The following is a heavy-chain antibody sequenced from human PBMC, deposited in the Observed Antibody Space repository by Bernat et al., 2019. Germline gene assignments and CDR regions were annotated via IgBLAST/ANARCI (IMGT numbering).Heavy chain of an antibody. Sequence: QVQLVESGGGVVQPGRSLRLSCAASGFTFSSYGMHWVRQAPGKGLEWVAVISYDGSNKYYADSVKGRFTISRDNSKNTLYLQMNSLRAEDTAEYYCARGGNTVTTRFYYYYYYMDVWGKGTTVTVSS. CDR3: ARGGNTVTTRFYYYYYYMDV. CDR1: GFTFSSYG. D-gene: IGHD4-17*01. CDR2: ISYDGSNK. V-gene: IGHV3-30*03. J-gene: IGHJ6*03.